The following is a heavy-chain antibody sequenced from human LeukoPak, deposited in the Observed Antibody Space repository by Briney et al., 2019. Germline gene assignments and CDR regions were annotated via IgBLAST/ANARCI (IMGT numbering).Heavy chain of an antibody. J-gene: IGHJ4*02. V-gene: IGHV3-20*04. CDR3: ATALIAADDYFDY. Sequence: GGSLRLSCAASGFTFDDYGVSWVRQAPGKGLERVSGINWNGGSTGYADSVKGRFTISRDNSKNSLYLQMNSLRTEDTALYYCATALIAADDYFDYWGQGTLVTVSS. CDR1: GFTFDDYG. D-gene: IGHD6-13*01. CDR2: INWNGGST.